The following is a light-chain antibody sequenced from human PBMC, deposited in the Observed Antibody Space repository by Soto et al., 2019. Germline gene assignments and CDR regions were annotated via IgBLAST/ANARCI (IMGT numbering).Light chain of an antibody. CDR3: QQCYSTPPWT. Sequence: DIQMTQSPSSLSASVGDRVTITCRASQSISSYLNWYQQKPGKAPKLLIYAASNLQSGVPSRFSGSGSGTDFTLTISSLQPEDFATYFCQQCYSTPPWTFGQGTTGDIK. CDR1: QSISSY. CDR2: AAS. J-gene: IGKJ1*01. V-gene: IGKV1-39*01.